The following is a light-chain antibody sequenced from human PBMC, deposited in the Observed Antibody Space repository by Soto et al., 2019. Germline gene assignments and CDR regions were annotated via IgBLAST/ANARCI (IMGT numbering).Light chain of an antibody. J-gene: IGKJ2*01. V-gene: IGKV1-9*01. Sequence: DIQLTQSPSFLSASVGDRVTITCRASQGISSYLVWYQQKPGKAPKLLIYAASTLQSGVPSRFSGSGSGTEFTLTISSLQPEDFATYYCQQLNSYPQTFGQGTKLEIK. CDR3: QQLNSYPQT. CDR2: AAS. CDR1: QGISSY.